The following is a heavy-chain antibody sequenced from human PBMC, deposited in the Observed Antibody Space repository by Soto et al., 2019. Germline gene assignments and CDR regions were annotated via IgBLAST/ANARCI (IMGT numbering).Heavy chain of an antibody. Sequence: QLQLPESRPGLVKPSETLSLTCTVSGGSISSSSYYWRWIRQPPGMGLEWIGRIYYRGGTYYNPTFKSRVTLSLDPSKHQFSRKLSSVTAADTAVYYGARRLFTLSYLYWCFDLWGRGTLVTVSS. CDR3: ARRLFTLSYLYWCFDL. D-gene: IGHD3-16*01. CDR1: GGSISSSSYY. V-gene: IGHV4-39*01. CDR2: IYYRGGT. J-gene: IGHJ2*01.